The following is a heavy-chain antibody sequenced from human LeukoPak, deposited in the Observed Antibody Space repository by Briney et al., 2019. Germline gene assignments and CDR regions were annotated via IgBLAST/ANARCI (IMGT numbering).Heavy chain of an antibody. CDR3: ARDAQRGFDYSNSLEY. J-gene: IGHJ4*01. CDR1: GFIFSHYG. Sequence: PGGSLRLSCAASGFIFSHYGMHWVRQAPGKGLEWVAVIWSDATNRFYGASVKGRFTISRDNPQNTVFLQMNSLRAEDTAIYYCARDAQRGFDYSNSLEYWGHGTLVTVSS. CDR2: IWSDATNR. D-gene: IGHD4-11*01. V-gene: IGHV3-33*01.